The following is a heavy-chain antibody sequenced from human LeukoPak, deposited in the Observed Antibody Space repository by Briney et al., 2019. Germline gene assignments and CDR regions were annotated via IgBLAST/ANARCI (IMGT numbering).Heavy chain of an antibody. CDR1: GGSFSGYY. J-gene: IGHJ5*02. D-gene: IGHD3-10*01. CDR3: ARTMVRGVIITKRHNWFDP. Sequence: SETLSLTCAVYGGSFSGYYWSWIRQPPGKGLEWLGEINHSGSTNYNPSLKSRVTISVDTSKNQFSLKLSSVTAADTAVYYCARTMVRGVIITKRHNWFDPWGQGTLVTVSS. V-gene: IGHV4-34*01. CDR2: INHSGST.